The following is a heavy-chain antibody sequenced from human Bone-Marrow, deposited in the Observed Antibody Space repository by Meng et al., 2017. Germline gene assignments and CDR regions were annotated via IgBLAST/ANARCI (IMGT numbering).Heavy chain of an antibody. J-gene: IGHJ6*02. V-gene: IGHV3-21*01. CDR1: GFTFSSYA. Sequence: GGSLRLSCAASGFTFSSYAMSWVRQAPGKGLEWVSSISSTSDVSYADSMKGRLTVSRDNAKSSLYLQMNSLRAEDTAVYYCARVDYDYIWGSYSDYFGMDVWGQGTTVTVSS. CDR2: ISSTSDV. CDR3: ARVDYDYIWGSYSDYFGMDV. D-gene: IGHD3-16*01.